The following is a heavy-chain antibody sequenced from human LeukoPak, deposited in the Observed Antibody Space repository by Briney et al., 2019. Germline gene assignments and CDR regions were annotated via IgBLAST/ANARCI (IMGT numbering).Heavy chain of an antibody. CDR3: ARTTVTTNWFDP. J-gene: IGHJ5*02. CDR1: GGSISSSSYY. Sequence: SETLSLTCTVSGGSISSSSYYWGWIRQPPGKGLEWIGSIYYSGRTYYNPSLKSRVTISVDTSKNQFSLKLSSVTAADTAVYYCARTTVTTNWFDPWGQGTLVTVSS. CDR2: IYYSGRT. D-gene: IGHD4-17*01. V-gene: IGHV4-39*07.